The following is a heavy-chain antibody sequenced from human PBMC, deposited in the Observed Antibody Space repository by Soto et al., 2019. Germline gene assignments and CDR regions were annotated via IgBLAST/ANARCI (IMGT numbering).Heavy chain of an antibody. V-gene: IGHV4-31*03. CDR2: IYYSGST. J-gene: IGHJ6*02. CDR3: ARSQRDQLLPYYYYGMDV. D-gene: IGHD2-2*01. Sequence: QVQLQESGPGLVKPSQTLSLTCTVSGGSISSGGYYWSWIRQHPGKGLEWIGYIYYSGSTYYNPSLQSRVTISVDTSKNQFSLKLSSVTAADTAVYYCARSQRDQLLPYYYYGMDVWGQGTTVTVSS. CDR1: GGSISSGGYY.